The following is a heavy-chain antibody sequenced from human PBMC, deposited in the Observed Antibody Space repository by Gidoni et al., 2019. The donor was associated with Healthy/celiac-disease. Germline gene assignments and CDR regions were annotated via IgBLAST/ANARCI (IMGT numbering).Heavy chain of an antibody. D-gene: IGHD2-21*01. J-gene: IGHJ4*02. Sequence: QVQLVESGGGVVQPGRSLRLSCAAPGFTFSSYAMPWVSQAPGKGLEWVAVISYDGSNKYYADSVKGRFTISRDNSKNTLYLQMNSLRAEDTAVYYCARDVIPEFDYWGQGTLVTVSS. CDR3: ARDVIPEFDY. V-gene: IGHV3-30-3*01. CDR1: GFTFSSYA. CDR2: ISYDGSNK.